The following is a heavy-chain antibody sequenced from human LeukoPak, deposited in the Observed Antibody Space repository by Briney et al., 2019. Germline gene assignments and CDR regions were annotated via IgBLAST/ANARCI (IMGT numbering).Heavy chain of an antibody. CDR3: AKISVRGAFDI. CDR2: IWHDGSNK. CDR1: GFTFSSYL. J-gene: IGHJ3*02. V-gene: IGHV3-33*06. D-gene: IGHD5-24*01. Sequence: GRSLRLSCAASGFTFSSYLMHWVRQSPGKGLEWVGLIWHDGSNKHYSDSVTGRFTISRDNSKNTLYLQMNSLRAEDTAVYYCAKISVRGAFDIWGQGTMVTVSS.